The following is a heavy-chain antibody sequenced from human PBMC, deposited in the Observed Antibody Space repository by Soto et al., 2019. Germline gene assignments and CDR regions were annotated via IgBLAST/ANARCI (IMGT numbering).Heavy chain of an antibody. Sequence: VQLVESGGGVVQPGRSLRLSCAASGFTFSSYGMHWVRQAPGKGLEWVAVIWYDGSNKYYADSVKGRFTISRDNSKNTLYLQMNSLRAEDTAVYYCARAGYGSGSYPQRYYYYGMDVWGQGTTVTVSS. CDR2: IWYDGSNK. CDR1: GFTFSSYG. J-gene: IGHJ6*02. D-gene: IGHD3-10*01. CDR3: ARAGYGSGSYPQRYYYYGMDV. V-gene: IGHV3-33*01.